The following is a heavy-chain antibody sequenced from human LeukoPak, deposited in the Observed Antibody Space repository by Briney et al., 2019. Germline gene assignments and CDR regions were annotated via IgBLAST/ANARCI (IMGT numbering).Heavy chain of an antibody. D-gene: IGHD4-17*01. CDR1: GFSLSTSGMC. Sequence: SGPALVKPTQTLTLTCTLSGFSLSTSGMCVSWIRQPPGKALEWLARIDWDDDKYYSTSLKTRLTISKDTSKNQVVLTMTNMDPVDTATYYCALSNDYGDYHYYGMDVWGQGTTVTVSS. V-gene: IGHV2-70*11. CDR2: IDWDDDK. J-gene: IGHJ6*02. CDR3: ALSNDYGDYHYYGMDV.